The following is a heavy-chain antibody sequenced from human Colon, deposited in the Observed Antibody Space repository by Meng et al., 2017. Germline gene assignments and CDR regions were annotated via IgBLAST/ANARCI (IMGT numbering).Heavy chain of an antibody. Sequence: QVQLQESGPGLVLPSQTLSLTCTVSGGSISTGGYYWSWIRSLPGKGLEWIGLIYYSGSTYYNPSLRSLVSISVDTSKNQFSLRLTSVTAADTAVYYCARVRRSGDDFDYWGQGTLVTVSS. J-gene: IGHJ4*02. CDR2: IYYSGST. D-gene: IGHD1-26*01. CDR1: GGSISTGGYY. CDR3: ARVRRSGDDFDY. V-gene: IGHV4-31*01.